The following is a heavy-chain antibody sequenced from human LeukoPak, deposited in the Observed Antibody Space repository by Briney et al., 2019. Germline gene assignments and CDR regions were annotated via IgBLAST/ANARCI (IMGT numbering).Heavy chain of an antibody. D-gene: IGHD3-3*01. J-gene: IGHJ3*02. CDR1: GFTFSSYG. CDR2: ISYDGSNK. V-gene: IGHV3-30*03. Sequence: GGSLRLSCAASGFTFSSYGMHWVRQAPGKGLEWVAVISYDGSNKYYADSVKGRFTISRDNAKNSLYLQMNSLRAEDTAVYYCARGSARFLEWLSLEAFDIWGQGTMVTVSS. CDR3: ARGSARFLEWLSLEAFDI.